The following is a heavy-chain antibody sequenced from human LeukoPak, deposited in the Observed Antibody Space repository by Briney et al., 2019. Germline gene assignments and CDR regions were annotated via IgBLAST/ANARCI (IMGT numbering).Heavy chain of an antibody. J-gene: IGHJ4*02. CDR2: MKEDGSDI. CDR1: GFSFSSYT. D-gene: IGHD3-9*01. CDR3: ARGGARYLDS. V-gene: IGHV3-7*01. Sequence: GGSLRLSCVASGFSFSSYTMSWVRQAPGKGLEWVAKMKEDGSDIHYVDSVKGRFTICRDNAKNSLCLQTSSLRVEDTAVYYCARGGARYLDSWGQGILVTVSS.